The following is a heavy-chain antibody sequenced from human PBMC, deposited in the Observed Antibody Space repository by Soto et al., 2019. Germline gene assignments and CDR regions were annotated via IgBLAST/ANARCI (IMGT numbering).Heavy chain of an antibody. J-gene: IGHJ4*02. D-gene: IGHD6-19*01. V-gene: IGHV3-48*01. CDR3: ARDLGWAFDC. CDR2: IGGGGRLI. Sequence: EVQLVESGGGLVQRGGSLRLSCAASGFTFSSFSMNWVRQAPGRGLEWIAYIGGGGRLISYADSVKGRFAISRDNAQNSLYPQMDSLRGEDTAVYYCARDLGWAFDCWGQGTLVTVSS. CDR1: GFTFSSFS.